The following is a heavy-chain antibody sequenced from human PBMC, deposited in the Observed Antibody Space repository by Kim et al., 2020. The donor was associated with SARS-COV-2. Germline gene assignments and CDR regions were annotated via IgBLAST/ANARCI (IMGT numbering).Heavy chain of an antibody. V-gene: IGHV4-39*07. D-gene: IGHD1-26*01. CDR2: IYYSGST. CDR3: ALIREVGVTGVEVFDI. Sequence: SETLSLTCTVSGGSISSSSYYWGWIRQPPGKGLEWIGSIYYSGSTYYNPSLKGRVTISVDTSKNQFSLKLSSVTAADTAVYYCALIREVGVTGVEVFDIWGQGTMVTVSS. CDR1: GGSISSSSYY. J-gene: IGHJ3*02.